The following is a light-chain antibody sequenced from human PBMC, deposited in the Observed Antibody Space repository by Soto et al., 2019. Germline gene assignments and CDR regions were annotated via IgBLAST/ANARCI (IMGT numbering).Light chain of an antibody. CDR1: SSNIGSNY. J-gene: IGLJ2*01. CDR3: AAWDDSLSAVV. Sequence: QSVLTQPPSASGTPGQRVTISCSGSSSNIGSNYVYWYQQLPGTAPKLLSYRNNQRPSGVPDRFSGSKSGTSASLASSGLRSEDEADYYCAAWDDSLSAVVFGGGTQLTVL. CDR2: RNN. V-gene: IGLV1-47*01.